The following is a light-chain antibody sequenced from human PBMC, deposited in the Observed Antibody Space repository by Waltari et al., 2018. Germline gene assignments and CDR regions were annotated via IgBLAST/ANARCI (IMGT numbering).Light chain of an antibody. V-gene: IGKV3-20*01. J-gene: IGKJ3*01. CDR1: QSVSSSY. Sequence: DIVLTQSPGTLSLSPWERATLSCRASQSVSSSYLAWYQQKPGQAPRLLSYGASSRATGIPDRFSGSGSGTDFTLTISRLEPEDFAVYYCQQYGSSPFTFGPGTKVDIK. CDR3: QQYGSSPFT. CDR2: GAS.